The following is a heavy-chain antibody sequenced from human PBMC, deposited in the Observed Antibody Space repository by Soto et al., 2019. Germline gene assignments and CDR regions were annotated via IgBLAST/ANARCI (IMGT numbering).Heavy chain of an antibody. CDR1: GGSIRSGGYY. J-gene: IGHJ4*02. V-gene: IGHV4-31*03. D-gene: IGHD4-17*01. CDR2: IYYSGGT. Sequence: QVKLQESGPGLMKPSQTLSLSCTVSGGSIRSGGYYWSWIRQHPGKGLEWIGYIYYSGGTDYNPSLKSRVTMSLDTSKNQFSLRLTAVTAADTAVYFCATMHDYGDYAPFDNWGQGTLVTVAT. CDR3: ATMHDYGDYAPFDN.